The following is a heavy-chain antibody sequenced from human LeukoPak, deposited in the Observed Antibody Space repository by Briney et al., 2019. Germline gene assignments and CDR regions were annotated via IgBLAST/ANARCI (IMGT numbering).Heavy chain of an antibody. CDR2: INWNGGST. J-gene: IGHJ4*02. CDR3: ARASMTTVVTPLDY. V-gene: IGHV3-20*04. D-gene: IGHD4-23*01. CDR1: GFTFDDYG. Sequence: GGSLRLSCAASGFTFDDYGMSWVRQAPGKGLEWVSGINWNGGSTGYTDSVKGRFTISRDNAKNSLYLQMNSLRAEDTALYYCARASMTTVVTPLDYWGQGTLVIVSS.